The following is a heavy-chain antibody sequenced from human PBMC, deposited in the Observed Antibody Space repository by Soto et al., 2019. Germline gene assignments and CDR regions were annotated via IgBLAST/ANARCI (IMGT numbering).Heavy chain of an antibody. CDR1: GFTFSNYG. Sequence: GGSLRLSCAASGFTFSNYGMHWVRQAPGKGPEWLAAISYDGTTQYYADSVKGRFTISRDKFKNTLHLQINSLRGEDTAVYYCAKSEEDSSAYVGYFDYWGQGTMVTVSS. V-gene: IGHV3-30*18. J-gene: IGHJ4*02. D-gene: IGHD3-22*01. CDR2: ISYDGTTQ. CDR3: AKSEEDSSAYVGYFDY.